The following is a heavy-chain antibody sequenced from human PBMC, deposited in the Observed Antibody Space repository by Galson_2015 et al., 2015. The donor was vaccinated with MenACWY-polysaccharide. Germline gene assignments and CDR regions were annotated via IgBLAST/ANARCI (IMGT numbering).Heavy chain of an antibody. V-gene: IGHV3-23*01. J-gene: IGHJ4*02. Sequence: SLRLSCAASGFTFSSYAMSWVRQAPGKGLEWVSSISTSGGSTYYADSVKGRFTISRDNSKNTLYLQMNSLRAEDTALYYCAKGGSYLGDYWGQGTLVPVSS. CDR2: ISTSGGST. CDR1: GFTFSSYA. CDR3: AKGGSYLGDY. D-gene: IGHD1-26*01.